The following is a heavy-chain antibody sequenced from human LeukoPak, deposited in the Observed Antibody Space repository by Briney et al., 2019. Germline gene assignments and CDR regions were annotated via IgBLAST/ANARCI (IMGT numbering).Heavy chain of an antibody. Sequence: GGSLRLSCAASGFTFSSYWIHWVRQAPGKGLVWVSRVNEDGSETNYADSVKGRLTISRDNAKNTAYLEMDSLRVEDTAVYYCARAKPADFDLWGRGTLLTVSS. CDR2: VNEDGSET. CDR1: GFTFSSYW. V-gene: IGHV3-74*01. J-gene: IGHJ2*01. CDR3: ARAKPADFDL.